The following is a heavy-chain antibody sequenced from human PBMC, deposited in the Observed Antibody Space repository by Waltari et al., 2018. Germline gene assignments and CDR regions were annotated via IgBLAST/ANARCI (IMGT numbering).Heavy chain of an antibody. CDR3: ARSAFMDV. CDR1: GFSFSTYW. J-gene: IGHJ6*02. Sequence: EVQLVESGGGLVQPGGSLRLSCAASGFSFSTYWMNWDRQAPGEGLVWFSRIKYEGSSITYAYSLKGRFTTSIDNAKNTLYLQMNSLRADDTAVYYCARSAFMDVWGQGTKVTVSS. V-gene: IGHV3-74*01. CDR2: IKYEGSSI.